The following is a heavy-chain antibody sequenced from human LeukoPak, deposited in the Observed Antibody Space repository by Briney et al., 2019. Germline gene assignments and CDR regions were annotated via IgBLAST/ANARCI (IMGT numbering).Heavy chain of an antibody. Sequence: GESLKVSCKGSGYSFTNYWIAWVRQMPGKGLEWVGNINCANSDTTYSPSFQGQVTITVDKSINTAYLQWSSLKASDIAIYYCARHYNRSWLAYWGQVVLVTVSS. CDR3: ARHYNRSWLAY. D-gene: IGHD2/OR15-2a*01. V-gene: IGHV5-51*01. CDR1: GYSFTNYW. CDR2: INCANSDT. J-gene: IGHJ4*02.